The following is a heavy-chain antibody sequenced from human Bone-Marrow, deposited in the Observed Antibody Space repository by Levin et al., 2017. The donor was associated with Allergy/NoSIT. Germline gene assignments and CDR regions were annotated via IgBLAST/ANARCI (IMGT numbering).Heavy chain of an antibody. CDR2: ISSSGRTI. CDR3: ARGEGLVIMDV. J-gene: IGHJ6*02. CDR1: GFYFSDYY. Sequence: LSLTCAASGFYFSDYYMNWVRQAPGKGLEWISHISSSGRTIDYADSVRGRFTVSRDNAKNSLYLQINSLSAEDTATYSCARGEGLVIMDVWGQGTTVTVSS. V-gene: IGHV3-11*01. D-gene: IGHD6-19*01.